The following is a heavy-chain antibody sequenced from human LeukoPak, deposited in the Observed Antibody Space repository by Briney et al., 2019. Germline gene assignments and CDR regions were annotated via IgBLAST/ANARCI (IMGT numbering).Heavy chain of an antibody. CDR3: ARARGGGSIVVVPAALVDY. Sequence: GASVKVSCKASGYTFTGYYMHWVRQAPGQGLEWMGWINPNSGGTNYAQKFQGRVTMTRDTSISTAYMELSRLRSDDTAVYYCARARGGGSIVVVPAALVDYWGQGTLVTVSS. CDR1: GYTFTGYY. V-gene: IGHV1-2*02. CDR2: INPNSGGT. J-gene: IGHJ4*02. D-gene: IGHD2-2*01.